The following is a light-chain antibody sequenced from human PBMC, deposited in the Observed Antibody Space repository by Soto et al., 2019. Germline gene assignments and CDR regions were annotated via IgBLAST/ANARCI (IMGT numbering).Light chain of an antibody. J-gene: IGKJ1*01. V-gene: IGKV3-20*01. CDR1: QSVSYSY. CDR2: GAS. Sequence: EIVLTQSPGTLSLSPGERATLSCRASQSVSYSYLAWYQQKPGQAPRLLIYGASSRATGIPDRFSGSGSGKDFTLTISRLEPEDFAVYYCQQDGSSPRTFGQGTKVEIK. CDR3: QQDGSSPRT.